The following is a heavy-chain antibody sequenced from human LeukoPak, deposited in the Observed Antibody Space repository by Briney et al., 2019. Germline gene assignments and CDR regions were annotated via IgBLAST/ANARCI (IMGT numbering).Heavy chain of an antibody. J-gene: IGHJ4*02. CDR3: ARDRWGYSYGGD. D-gene: IGHD5-18*01. CDR2: ISGSGGST. Sequence: GGSLRLSCAASGFTFSSYAMSWVRQAPGKGLEWVSAISGSGGSTYYADSVKGRFTISRDNAKNSLYLQMNSLRAEDTAVYFCARDRWGYSYGGDWGQGTQVTVSS. CDR1: GFTFSSYA. V-gene: IGHV3-23*01.